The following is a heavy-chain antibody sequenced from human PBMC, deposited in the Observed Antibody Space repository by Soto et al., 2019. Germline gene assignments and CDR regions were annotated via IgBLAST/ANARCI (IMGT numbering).Heavy chain of an antibody. CDR2: VSGDGSST. CDR3: AMSLPGRGYSGFDFCSEGQGTLVTVSSGKNPFYYCAGGGSIVVATRRLMDV. J-gene: IGHJ6*03. D-gene: IGHD5-12*01. Sequence: PGGSLRLSCAASGFTFSSSWMHWVRQAPGKGLVWVSRVSGDGSSTNYADSVKGRFTISRDNAKNTLYLQMNSLRAEDAAVYYCAMSLPGRGYSGFDFCSEGQGTLVTVSSGKNPFYYCAGGGSIVVATRRLMDVWGKGTTVTVSS. CDR1: GFTFSSSW. V-gene: IGHV3-74*01.